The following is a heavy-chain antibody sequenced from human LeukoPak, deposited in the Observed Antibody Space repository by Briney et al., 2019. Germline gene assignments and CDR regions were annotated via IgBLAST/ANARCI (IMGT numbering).Heavy chain of an antibody. V-gene: IGHV3-7*02. J-gene: IGHJ1*01. D-gene: IGHD2-21*02. CDR1: GFPVNRCW. Sequence: GSLELSRVVSGFPVNRCWMNRVRQASGEGLEWVAHINPDGRDTYYVDSVKGRFTISRDNAQNSMYLQMNSLRVEDTAVYYCTSWGDTTAEYFQRWGQGTLVTVSS. CDR3: TSWGDTTAEYFQR. CDR2: INPDGRDT.